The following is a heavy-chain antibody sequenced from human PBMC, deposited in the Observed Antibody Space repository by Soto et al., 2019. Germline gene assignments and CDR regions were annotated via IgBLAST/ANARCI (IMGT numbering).Heavy chain of an antibody. CDR2: ISSSSSTI. J-gene: IGHJ4*02. CDR3: ARDPYDYDDTSGYYGH. D-gene: IGHD3-22*01. V-gene: IGHV3-48*02. Sequence: EVQLVESGGGLVQPGGSLRLSCAASGFTFSTYKMNWVRPAPGTGLEWVSYISSSSSTIYYADSVKGRFTISRDNAKNSLYLQMNSLRDEDTAVYYCARDPYDYDDTSGYYGHWGQGTLGTVSS. CDR1: GFTFSTYK.